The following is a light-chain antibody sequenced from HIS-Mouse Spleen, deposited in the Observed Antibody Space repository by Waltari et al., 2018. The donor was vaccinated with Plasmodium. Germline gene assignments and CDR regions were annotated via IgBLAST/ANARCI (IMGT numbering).Light chain of an antibody. J-gene: IGLJ3*02. CDR3: YSTDSSGNHRV. Sequence: SYELTQPPSVSVSPGQTARITCSGAALPKKYAYWYQQKSGQAPVLVIYEDSKPPPGIPERFSGSSSGTMATLTISGAQVEDEADYYCYSTDSSGNHRVFGGGTKLTVL. V-gene: IGLV3-10*01. CDR1: ALPKKY. CDR2: EDS.